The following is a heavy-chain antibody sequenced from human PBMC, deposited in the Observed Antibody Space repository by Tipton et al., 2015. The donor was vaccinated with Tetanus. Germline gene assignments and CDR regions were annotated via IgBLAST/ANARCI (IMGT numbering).Heavy chain of an antibody. CDR2: ISATGATI. CDR1: GFNFSSHS. D-gene: IGHD2-2*01. J-gene: IGHJ5*02. Sequence: SLRLSCSASGFNFSSHSMNWVRQAPGKGLEWLSYISATGATIYYADSVKGRFTISRDNAKNYLYLQLNSLRAEDTALYYCARAGQRSTSWHYWFDPWGQGTLVTVSS. V-gene: IGHV3-48*01. CDR3: ARAGQRSTSWHYWFDP.